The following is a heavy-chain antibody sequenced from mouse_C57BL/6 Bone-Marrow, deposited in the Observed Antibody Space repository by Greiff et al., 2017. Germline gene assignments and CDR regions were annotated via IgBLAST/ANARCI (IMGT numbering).Heavy chain of an antibody. J-gene: IGHJ2*01. CDR1: GYTFTSYW. CDR3: AREDFYYDDDDLDY. V-gene: IGHV1-64*01. D-gene: IGHD2-4*01. Sequence: QVQLQQPGAELVKPGASVKLSCKASGYTFTSYWMHWVKQRPGQGLEWIGMIHPNSGSTNYNEKFKSKATLTVDKSSSTAYMQLSSLTSEDSAVYYCAREDFYYDDDDLDYWGQGTTLTVSS. CDR2: IHPNSGST.